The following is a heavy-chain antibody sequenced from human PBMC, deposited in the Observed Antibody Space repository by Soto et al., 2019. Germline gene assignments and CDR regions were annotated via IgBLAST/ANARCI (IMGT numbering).Heavy chain of an antibody. V-gene: IGHV3-23*01. CDR1: GFTFTNYA. D-gene: IGHD2-2*01. J-gene: IGHJ6*02. CDR3: ASRTRYYGMDV. CDR2: ISASGGTT. Sequence: EEHLLESGGGLVHPGGSLRLSCAASGFTFTNYAMNWVRQAPGKGLEWVSTISASGGTTYYTDSVKGRFTISRDNSKKTLYLQMNGLRAEDTVVYYCASRTRYYGMDVWGQGTTVTVSS.